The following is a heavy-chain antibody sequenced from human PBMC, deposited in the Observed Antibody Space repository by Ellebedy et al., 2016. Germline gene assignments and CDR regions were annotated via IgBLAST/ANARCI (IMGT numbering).Heavy chain of an antibody. J-gene: IGHJ5*02. CDR2: VYNSGST. Sequence: GSLRLSCTVSGGSISSYYWSWIRQPPGKGLEWIGYVYNSGSTNYNSSLRGRVTMLVDMSKNQFSLRLSSVTAADTAVYYCARGTPFSSWYPKFDPWGQGTLVTVSS. CDR3: ARGTPFSSWYPKFDP. D-gene: IGHD6-13*01. CDR1: GGSISSYY. V-gene: IGHV4-59*01.